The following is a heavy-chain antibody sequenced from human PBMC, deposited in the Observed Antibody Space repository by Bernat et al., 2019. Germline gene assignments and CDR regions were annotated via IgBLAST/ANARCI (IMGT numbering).Heavy chain of an antibody. CDR3: ARDRHDYGDKAPDY. Sequence: EVQLVESGGGLVKPGGSLRLSCAASGFTFSSDSMNWVRQAPGKGLEWVSSISSNSNYIYYADSVKGRFTISRDNAKNSLYLQMNSLRAEDTAVYYCARDRHDYGDKAPDYWGQGTLVTVSS. D-gene: IGHD4-17*01. CDR2: ISSNSNYI. CDR1: GFTFSSDS. V-gene: IGHV3-21*01. J-gene: IGHJ4*02.